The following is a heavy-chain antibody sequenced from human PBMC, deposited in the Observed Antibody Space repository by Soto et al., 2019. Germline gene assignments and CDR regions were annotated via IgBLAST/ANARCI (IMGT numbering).Heavy chain of an antibody. CDR1: GGTFSSYT. J-gene: IGHJ5*02. CDR2: IIPILGIA. V-gene: IGHV1-69*04. Sequence: SVKGSCQASGGTFSSYTIHRVRQAPGQGLEWMGRIIPILGIANYAQKFQGRVTITADKSTSTAYMELSSLRSEDTAVYYCAREPKNWFDPWGQGTLVTVSS. CDR3: AREPKNWFDP.